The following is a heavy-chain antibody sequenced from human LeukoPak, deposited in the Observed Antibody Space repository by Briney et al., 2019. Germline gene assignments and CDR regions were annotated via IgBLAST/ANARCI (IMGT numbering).Heavy chain of an antibody. Sequence: TGGSLRLSCAASGFTFSRYGLHWVRQAPGKGLEWVAFIRDDGSTRYYADSVKGRFTVSRDNSKNTLYLQMNSLRAEDTAVYYCAKDLGPRAIMATIGGSYWGQGTLVTVSS. V-gene: IGHV3-30*02. CDR2: IRDDGSTR. CDR3: AKDLGPRAIMATIGGSY. J-gene: IGHJ4*02. D-gene: IGHD5-24*01. CDR1: GFTFSRYG.